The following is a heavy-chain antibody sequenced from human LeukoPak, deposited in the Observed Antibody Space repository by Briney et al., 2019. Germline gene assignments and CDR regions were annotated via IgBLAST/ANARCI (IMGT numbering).Heavy chain of an antibody. Sequence: GRSLRLSCAASGFTFSSYAMHWVRQAPGKGLEWVAVISYDGSNKYYADSVKGRFTISRDNSKNTLYLQMNSLRAEDTAVYYCARSTLPYSYGSNDFDYWGQGTLVTVSS. V-gene: IGHV3-30*04. J-gene: IGHJ4*02. CDR2: ISYDGSNK. CDR1: GFTFSSYA. CDR3: ARSTLPYSYGSNDFDY. D-gene: IGHD5-18*01.